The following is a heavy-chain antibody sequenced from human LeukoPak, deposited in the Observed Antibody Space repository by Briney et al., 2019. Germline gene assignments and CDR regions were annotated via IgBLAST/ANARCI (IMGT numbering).Heavy chain of an antibody. D-gene: IGHD6-13*01. V-gene: IGHV1-2*02. CDR3: ARRGSSSWYDGGYYYYYMDV. CDR1: GYTFTGYY. Sequence: ASVKVSCKASGYTFTGYYMHWVRQAPGQGLEWMGWINPNSGGTNYAQKFQGRVTMTRDTSISTAYLELSRLRSDDTAVYYCARRGSSSWYDGGYYYYYMDVWGKGTTVTVSS. J-gene: IGHJ6*03. CDR2: INPNSGGT.